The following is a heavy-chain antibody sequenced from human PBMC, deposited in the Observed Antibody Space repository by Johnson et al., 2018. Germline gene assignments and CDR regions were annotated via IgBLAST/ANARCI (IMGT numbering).Heavy chain of an antibody. CDR3: AKRTVISSTGVYSYYVMDV. CDR2: INPSGGST. V-gene: IGHV1-46*02. Sequence: VQLVETGAEVKKPGASVKVSCKAFGYTFNSYYIHWVRQAPGQGLEWMGIINPSGGSTSYAQKFQGRVTMTTDTSTRPVYMELNKLTFEDTAVYYCAKRTVISSTGVYSYYVMDVWGKGTTVTVSS. CDR1: GYTFNSYY. D-gene: IGHD2-21*01. J-gene: IGHJ6*03.